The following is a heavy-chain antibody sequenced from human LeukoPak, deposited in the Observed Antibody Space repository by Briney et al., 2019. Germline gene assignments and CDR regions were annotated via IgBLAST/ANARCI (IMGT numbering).Heavy chain of an antibody. V-gene: IGHV5-51*01. CDR3: ACRDLSSTWSYP. D-gene: IGHD6-13*01. CDR1: GYSFTNYR. J-gene: IGHJ5*02. CDR2: IYPGDSRV. Sequence: GESLKISCKGVGYSFTNYRIGWVRQMPGKGMEWMGVIYPGDSRVRYNPSFQSQVTISVDKSVSTAYLQWISLKASDTAMYYCACRDLSSTWSYPWGQGTLVTVSS.